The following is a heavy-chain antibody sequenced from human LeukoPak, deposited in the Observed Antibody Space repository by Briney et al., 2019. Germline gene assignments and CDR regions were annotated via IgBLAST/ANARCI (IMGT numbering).Heavy chain of an antibody. D-gene: IGHD5-18*01. Sequence: GESLKISCKGSGYSFTSYWIGWVRQMPGRGLEWMGIIFPGDSDTRYSPSLQGQVTISADKSISTAYLQWSSLKASDTAMYYCARHNRLAAMHTYYFDYWGQGTLVTVSS. J-gene: IGHJ4*02. CDR3: ARHNRLAAMHTYYFDY. CDR1: GYSFTSYW. CDR2: IFPGDSDT. V-gene: IGHV5-51*01.